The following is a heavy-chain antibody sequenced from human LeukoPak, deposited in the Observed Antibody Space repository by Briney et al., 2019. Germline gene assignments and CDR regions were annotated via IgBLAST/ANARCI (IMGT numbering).Heavy chain of an antibody. V-gene: IGHV3-23*01. CDR1: GFIFSSYA. D-gene: IGHD3-10*01. CDR3: AKRGITHYLDY. CDR2: ISGSGGTT. Sequence: GGSLRLSCAASGFIFSSYAMTWVRQAPGKGLEWVSGISGSGGTTYYADSVKGRFTISRDNSRNTLYLQMNSLRAEDTALYYCAKRGITHYLDYWGQGALVTVSS. J-gene: IGHJ4*02.